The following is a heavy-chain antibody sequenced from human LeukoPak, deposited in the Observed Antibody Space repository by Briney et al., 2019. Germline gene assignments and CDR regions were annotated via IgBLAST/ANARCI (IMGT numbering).Heavy chain of an antibody. CDR1: GFPFSTYW. Sequence: GGSLRLSCAASGFPFSTYWMSWVRQAPGKGLEWVANINQDGTEKYYVDSVKGRFTISRDYAKNSLYLQMNSLRAEDTAVYYCAREAYGSGNYPFDYWGQGTLVTVSS. J-gene: IGHJ4*02. V-gene: IGHV3-7*01. D-gene: IGHD3-10*01. CDR2: INQDGTEK. CDR3: AREAYGSGNYPFDY.